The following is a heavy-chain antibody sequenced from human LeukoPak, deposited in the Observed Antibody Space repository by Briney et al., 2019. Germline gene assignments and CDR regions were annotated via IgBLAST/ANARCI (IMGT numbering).Heavy chain of an antibody. Sequence: SETLSLTCAVYGGSFSGYYWSWIRQPPGKGLEWIGEINHSGSTNYNPSLKSRVTISVDTSKNQFSLKLSSVTAADTAVYYCARRDDYGGYEDYWYFDLWGRGTLVTVSS. CDR3: ARRDDYGGYEDYWYFDL. J-gene: IGHJ2*01. CDR1: GGSFSGYY. D-gene: IGHD4-17*01. V-gene: IGHV4-34*01. CDR2: INHSGST.